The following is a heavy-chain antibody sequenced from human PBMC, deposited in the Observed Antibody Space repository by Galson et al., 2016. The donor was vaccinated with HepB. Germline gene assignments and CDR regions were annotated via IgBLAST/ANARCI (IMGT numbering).Heavy chain of an antibody. J-gene: IGHJ4*02. CDR3: AKDSSVLSGFYRAFDQ. Sequence: SLRLSCAASGFTFKTHAMSWVRQTPGKGLEWVSSITGRGGNTDYADSVKGRFTISRDNSKNTLYLQMNSLRAEDTAVYYCAKDSSVLSGFYRAFDQWGQGTLVTVSS. CDR2: ITGRGGNT. CDR1: GFTFKTHA. D-gene: IGHD3-3*01. V-gene: IGHV3-23*01.